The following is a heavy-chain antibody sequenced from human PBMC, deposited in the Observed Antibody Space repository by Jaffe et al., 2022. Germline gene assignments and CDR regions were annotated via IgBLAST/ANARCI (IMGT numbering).Heavy chain of an antibody. D-gene: IGHD4-17*01. V-gene: IGHV5-51*03. Sequence: EVQLVQSGAEVKKPGESLKISCKGSGYSFTSYWIGWVRQMPGKGLEWMGIIYPGDSDTRYSPSFQGQVTISADKSISTAYLQWSSLKASDTAMYYCVRLPTVTTGTYYFDYWGQGTLVTVSS. J-gene: IGHJ4*02. CDR2: IYPGDSDT. CDR1: GYSFTSYW. CDR3: VRLPTVTTGTYYFDY.